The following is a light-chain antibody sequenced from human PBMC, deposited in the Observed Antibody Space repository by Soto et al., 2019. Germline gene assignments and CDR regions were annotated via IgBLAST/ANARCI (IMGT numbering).Light chain of an antibody. V-gene: IGLV1-44*01. CDR2: SNN. CDR3: AAWDDSLNDYWV. J-gene: IGLJ3*02. CDR1: SSNIGSNT. Sequence: QAVVTQPPSASGTPGQRVTISCSGSSSNIGSNTVNWYQQLPGTAPKLLIYSNNQRPSGVPDRFSGSKSGTSASLAISGLQSEDEADYYCAAWDDSLNDYWVFGGGTKLTVL.